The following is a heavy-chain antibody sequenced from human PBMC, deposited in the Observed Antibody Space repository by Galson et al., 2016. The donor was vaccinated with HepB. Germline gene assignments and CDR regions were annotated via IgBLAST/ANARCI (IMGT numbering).Heavy chain of an antibody. D-gene: IGHD3-10*01. CDR2: MNPNSANT. V-gene: IGHV1-8*01. J-gene: IGHJ5*02. Sequence: SVKVSCKASGYTFTSYDINWVRQATGQGLEWMGWMNPNSANTGYAQKFQGRVTMTRNTSISTAYMELSSLRSVDTAVYYCAREPTNYGSDGFDPWGQGTLVTVSS. CDR3: AREPTNYGSDGFDP. CDR1: GYTFTSYD.